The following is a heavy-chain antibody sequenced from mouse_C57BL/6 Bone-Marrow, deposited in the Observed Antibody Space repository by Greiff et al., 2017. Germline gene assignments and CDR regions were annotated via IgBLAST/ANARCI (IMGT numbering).Heavy chain of an antibody. CDR1: GYTFTDHT. Sequence: VQLQQSDAELVKPGASVKISCKVSGYTFTDHTIHWMKQRPEQGLEWIGDIYPRDGSTKYNEKFKGKATLTADKSSSTAYMQLNSLTSEDSAVYFCAREFVTTGVATSLDRLFDVWGTGTTVTVSS. D-gene: IGHD1-1*01. CDR3: AREFVTTGVATSLDRLFDV. J-gene: IGHJ1*03. CDR2: IYPRDGST. V-gene: IGHV1-78*01.